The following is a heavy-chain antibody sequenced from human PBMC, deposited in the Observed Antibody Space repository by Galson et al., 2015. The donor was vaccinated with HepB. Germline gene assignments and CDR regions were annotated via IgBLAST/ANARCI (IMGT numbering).Heavy chain of an antibody. CDR1: GDSFSIYA. CDR2: ISPILGIP. V-gene: IGHV1-69*10. Sequence: SVKVSCKASGDSFSIYAMSWVRQAPGQGLEWMGGISPILGIPNYAQKFQDRVTITADKSTGTAFMEPSSLRSEDTAVYYCARADDFWSGYRDAGTSRWFDSWGQGTLVIVSS. CDR3: ARADDFWSGYRDAGTSRWFDS. J-gene: IGHJ5*01. D-gene: IGHD3-3*01.